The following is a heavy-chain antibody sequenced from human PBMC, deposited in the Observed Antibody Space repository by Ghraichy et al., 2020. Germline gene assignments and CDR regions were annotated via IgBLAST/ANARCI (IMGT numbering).Heavy chain of an antibody. V-gene: IGHV3-15*01. CDR3: TTEAIEWDPTLYYYYYGMDV. D-gene: IGHD1-26*01. CDR2: IKSKTDGGTT. Sequence: LSLTCAASGFTFSNGWMSWVRQAPWKGLEWVGRIKSKTDGGTTDYAAPVKGRFTISRDDSKNTLYLQMNSLKTEDTAVYYCTTEAIEWDPTLYYYYYGMDVWGQGTTVTVSS. J-gene: IGHJ6*02. CDR1: GFTFSNGW.